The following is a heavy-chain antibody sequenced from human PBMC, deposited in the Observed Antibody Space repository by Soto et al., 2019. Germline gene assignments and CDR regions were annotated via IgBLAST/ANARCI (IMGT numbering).Heavy chain of an antibody. D-gene: IGHD6-13*01. Sequence: EAQLVESGGGLVQPGGSLRLSCAASGFTFSSYDMNWVRQAPGKGLEWVSYITSSGSLIYYADSVRGRFTVSRDNAKNSLYLQMNSLRAEDTGVYYCARTMYSNRGWFDPWGQGTLVTVSS. V-gene: IGHV3-48*03. CDR2: ITSSGSLI. CDR1: GFTFSSYD. CDR3: ARTMYSNRGWFDP. J-gene: IGHJ5*02.